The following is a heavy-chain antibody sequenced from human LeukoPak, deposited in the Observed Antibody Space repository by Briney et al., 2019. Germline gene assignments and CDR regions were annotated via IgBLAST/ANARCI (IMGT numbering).Heavy chain of an antibody. J-gene: IGHJ4*02. V-gene: IGHV1-46*01. CDR2: INPSGGST. CDR3: ARGGLVRAYCGGDCYYADY. CDR1: GYTFTSYY. Sequence: ASVKVSCKASGYTFTSYYMHWVRQAPGQGLEWMGIINPSGGSTSYAQKFQGRVTMTRDTSTSTVYMELSRLRPDDTAVYYCARGGLVRAYCGGDCYYADYWGQGTLVTVSS. D-gene: IGHD2-21*02.